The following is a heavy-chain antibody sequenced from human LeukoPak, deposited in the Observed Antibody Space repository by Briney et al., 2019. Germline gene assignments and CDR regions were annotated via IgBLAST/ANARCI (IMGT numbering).Heavy chain of an antibody. J-gene: IGHJ5*02. V-gene: IGHV4-39*01. CDR1: GGSISSSSYY. CDR3: ARRESWIWFDP. Sequence: SETLSLTCTVSGGSISSSSYYWGWIRQPPGKGQEWIGRFFYSGSTSYNPSLKSRVTISVDTSKNQFSLNVRSVTSADTAVYYCARRESWIWFDPGGGGTLVIVSS. CDR2: FFYSGST. D-gene: IGHD2-2*03.